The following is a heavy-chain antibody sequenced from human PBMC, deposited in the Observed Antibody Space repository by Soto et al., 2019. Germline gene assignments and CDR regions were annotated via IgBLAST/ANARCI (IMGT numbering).Heavy chain of an antibody. CDR2: IFYTGST. CDR3: ARGPPFGR. J-gene: IGHJ4*02. V-gene: IGHV4-59*12. CDR1: GGSSSSSS. Sequence: LETLPLTWTVSGGSSSSSSWSWIRQAPGKRLEWIGCIFYTGSTNFNPSLESRVAMSLDTSKNQFSLKLSSVTAADTAVYYCARGPPFGRWGQGTLVTVSS. D-gene: IGHD3-3*01.